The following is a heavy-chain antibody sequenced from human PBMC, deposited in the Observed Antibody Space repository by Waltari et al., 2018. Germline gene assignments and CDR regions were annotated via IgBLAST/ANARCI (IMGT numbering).Heavy chain of an antibody. Sequence: EVQLVESGETLIHPGGSLRLSCAASGFTFGDYWLHWVRQTPGKGMVCFLRINSDGTTTTYAYAVKGLFTISRDNAKSTLYLQMNSLRDEDTAIYYCARGKADYGWGSDVFDYWGQGTLVTVSS. J-gene: IGHJ4*02. D-gene: IGHD3-10*01. V-gene: IGHV3-74*01. CDR3: ARGKADYGWGSDVFDY. CDR2: INSDGTTT. CDR1: GFTFGDYW.